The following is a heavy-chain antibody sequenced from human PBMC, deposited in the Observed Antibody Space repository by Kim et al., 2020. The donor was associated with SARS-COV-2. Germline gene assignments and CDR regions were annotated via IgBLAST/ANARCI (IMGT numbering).Heavy chain of an antibody. V-gene: IGHV3-23*01. Sequence: GGSLRLSCAASGFTFSSYAMSWVRQAPGKGLEWVSAISGSGGSTYYADSVKGRFTISRDISKNTLYLQMNSLRAEDTAVYYCAKRILMVRGVIIYYYYGMDVWGQGTTVTVSS. D-gene: IGHD3-10*01. J-gene: IGHJ6*02. CDR2: ISGSGGST. CDR3: AKRILMVRGVIIYYYYGMDV. CDR1: GFTFSSYA.